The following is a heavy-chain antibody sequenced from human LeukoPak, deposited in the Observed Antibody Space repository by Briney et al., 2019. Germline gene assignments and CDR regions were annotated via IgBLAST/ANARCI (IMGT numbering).Heavy chain of an antibody. CDR1: GGSFSSYG. CDR2: IIPMLGRS. J-gene: IGHJ5*02. CDR3: AREDHTANNWFDP. D-gene: IGHD5-18*01. Sequence: SVKVSCKASGGSFSSYGISWVRQAPGQGLEWMGGIIPMLGRSNYAQKFQGRVTISTDGSTSTAYMGMSSLRSEDTAVYYCAREDHTANNWFDPWGQGTLVTVSS. V-gene: IGHV1-69*05.